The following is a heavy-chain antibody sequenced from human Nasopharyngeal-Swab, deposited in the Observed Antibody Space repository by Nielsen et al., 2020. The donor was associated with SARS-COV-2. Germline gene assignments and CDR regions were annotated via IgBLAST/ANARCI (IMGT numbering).Heavy chain of an antibody. J-gene: IGHJ3*02. CDR3: AREKRGYGDYASGFDI. D-gene: IGHD4-17*01. V-gene: IGHV1-3*01. Sequence: ASVQVSCKDSAYTFTSYARHWVRQAPGHTLEWMGWINAGNGNTKHSQKFQGRVTITRGTSASTAYMELSSLRSEDTAVYYCAREKRGYGDYASGFDIWGQGTMVTVSS. CDR1: AYTFTSYA. CDR2: INAGNGNT.